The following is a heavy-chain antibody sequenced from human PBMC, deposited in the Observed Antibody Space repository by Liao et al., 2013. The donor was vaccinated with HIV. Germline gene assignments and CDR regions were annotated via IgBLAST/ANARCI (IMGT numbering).Heavy chain of an antibody. D-gene: IGHD3-3*01. CDR1: GGSISSGSYY. CDR2: IYTSGST. Sequence: QVQLQESGPGLVKPSQTLSLTCTVSGGSISSGSYYWSWIRQPAGKGLEWIGRIYTSGSTNYNPSLKSRVTISVDTSKNQFSLKLSSVTAADTAVYYCARGSLWSGPTPESYFDYVGPGEPWSPSPQ. V-gene: IGHV4-61*02. CDR3: ARGSLWSGPTPESYFDY. J-gene: IGHJ4*02.